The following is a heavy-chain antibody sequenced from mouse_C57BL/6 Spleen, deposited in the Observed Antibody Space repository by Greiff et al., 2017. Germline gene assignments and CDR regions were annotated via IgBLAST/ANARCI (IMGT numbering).Heavy chain of an antibody. CDR1: GYTFTSYG. CDR2: IYPRSGNT. CDR3: ARLDTTVVATDAMDY. J-gene: IGHJ4*01. Sequence: VQLQQSGAELARPGASVKLSCKASGYTFTSYGISWVKQRTGQGLEWIGEIYPRSGNTYYNEKFKGKATLTADKSSSTAYMELRSLTSEDSAVXICARLDTTVVATDAMDYWGQGTSVTVSS. V-gene: IGHV1-81*01. D-gene: IGHD1-1*01.